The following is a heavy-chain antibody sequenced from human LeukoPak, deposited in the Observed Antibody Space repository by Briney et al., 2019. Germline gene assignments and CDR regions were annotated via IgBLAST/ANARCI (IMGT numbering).Heavy chain of an antibody. D-gene: IGHD6-13*01. V-gene: IGHV3-33*01. CDR3: ARGRGSSWYFDC. CDR2: IWDDGSNQ. Sequence: GRSLRLSCAASGFAFSRYGMHWVRQAPGKGLDWVAVIWDDGSNQKYADSVKGRFTISRDNSKNTLYLQVNSLRAEDTAVYYCARGRGSSWYFDCWGQGTLVTVSS. CDR1: GFAFSRYG. J-gene: IGHJ4*02.